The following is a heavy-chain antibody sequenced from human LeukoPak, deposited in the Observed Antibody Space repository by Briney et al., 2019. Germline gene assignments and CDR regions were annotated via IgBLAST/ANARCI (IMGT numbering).Heavy chain of an antibody. CDR1: GVSISSYY. Sequence: TASETLSLTCTVSGVSISSYYWSWLRQPPGKGLEWIGYIYYSGSTNYNPSLKSRVTISVDTSKNQFSLKLSSVTAADTAVYYCARDLSLDYWGQGTLVTVSS. CDR2: IYYSGST. CDR3: ARDLSLDY. J-gene: IGHJ4*02. V-gene: IGHV4-59*01.